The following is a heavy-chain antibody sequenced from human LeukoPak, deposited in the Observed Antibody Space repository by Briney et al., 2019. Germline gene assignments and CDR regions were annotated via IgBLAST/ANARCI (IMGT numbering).Heavy chain of an antibody. CDR3: ARSGYDYWYFDL. CDR1: GFTLSNYA. J-gene: IGHJ2*01. D-gene: IGHD5-12*01. V-gene: IGHV3-23*01. Sequence: PGGSLRLSCVASGFTLSNYAMTWVRQAPGKGLEWVSAVYHGDDRTYYPDSVKGRFAISRDISRTTLYLQMDSLRAEDTAVYYCARSGYDYWYFDLWGRGTLVTVSS. CDR2: VYHGDDRT.